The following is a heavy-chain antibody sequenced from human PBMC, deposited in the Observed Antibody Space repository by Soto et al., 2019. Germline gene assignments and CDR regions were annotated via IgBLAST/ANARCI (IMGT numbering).Heavy chain of an antibody. V-gene: IGHV4-59*01. CDR2: IYYSGST. D-gene: IGHD1-26*01. Sequence: PSETLSLTCTVSGGSISSYYWSWIRQPPGKGLEWIGYIYYSGSTNYNPSLKSRVTISVDTSKNQFSLKLSSVAAADTAVYYCARGLVGATPLWFDPWGQGTLVTVSS. J-gene: IGHJ5*02. CDR1: GGSISSYY. CDR3: ARGLVGATPLWFDP.